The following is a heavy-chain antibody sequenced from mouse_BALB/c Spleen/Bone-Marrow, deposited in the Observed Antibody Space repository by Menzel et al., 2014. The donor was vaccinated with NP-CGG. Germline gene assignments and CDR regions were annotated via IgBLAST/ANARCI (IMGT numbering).Heavy chain of an antibody. J-gene: IGHJ3*01. V-gene: IGHV1-69*02. CDR2: VDPSEGYT. CDR1: GYTFTTYW. Sequence: QVQLQQSGTELVTPGASVKLSCKASGYTFTTYWMHWVKQRPGHGLEWIGQVDPSEGYTNYSQMFKGKATLTVDKSSSTAYMQLSSLSSEDSAVYYCARGGDNFAWFAYWGQGTLVTVSA. D-gene: IGHD1-3*01. CDR3: ARGGDNFAWFAY.